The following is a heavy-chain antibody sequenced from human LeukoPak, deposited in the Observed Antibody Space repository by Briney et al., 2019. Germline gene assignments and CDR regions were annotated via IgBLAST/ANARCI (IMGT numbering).Heavy chain of an antibody. D-gene: IGHD6-19*01. V-gene: IGHV3-13*01. CDR3: ARGGIQVSGIDEFDY. Sequence: GGSLRLSFAASGFTFMNYGMPWVRQVIGKGLEWVSAIGIRGDTHYSGSVKGRFTISRENAESSLYLQMNSLRAEDTAVYYCARGGIQVSGIDEFDYWGQGTLVTVSS. CDR2: IGIRGDT. J-gene: IGHJ4*02. CDR1: GFTFMNYG.